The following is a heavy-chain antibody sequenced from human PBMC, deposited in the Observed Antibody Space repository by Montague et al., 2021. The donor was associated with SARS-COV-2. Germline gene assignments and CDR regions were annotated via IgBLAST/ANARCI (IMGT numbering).Heavy chain of an antibody. Sequence: TLSLTCTVSGGSISGDNYYWTWIRQHPGKGLEWIAYIYYTGSTYYNPSLQSRLRTSLDTSKNQFSLTLTSVTAEDTAIYYCARNRGWGSRGAGYIDLWGRGTLVTVSS. CDR1: GGSISGDNYY. CDR2: IYYTGST. V-gene: IGHV4-31*03. D-gene: IGHD7-27*01. J-gene: IGHJ2*01. CDR3: ARNRGWGSRGAGYIDL.